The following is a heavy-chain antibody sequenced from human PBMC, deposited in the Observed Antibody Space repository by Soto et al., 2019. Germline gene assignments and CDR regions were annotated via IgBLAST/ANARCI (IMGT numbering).Heavy chain of an antibody. CDR3: AKESGYDSSGYYFDY. CDR2: ISWNSGSI. Sequence: DAQLVESGGGLVQPGRSLRLSCAASGFAFDDYAMHWVRQAPGKGLEGVSGISWNSGSIGYADSVKGRYTISRNNAKNSMYLQMNIMSPEDTELYYCAKESGYDSSGYYFDYWGQGTLVTVYS. V-gene: IGHV3-9*01. D-gene: IGHD3-22*01. J-gene: IGHJ4*02. CDR1: GFAFDDYA.